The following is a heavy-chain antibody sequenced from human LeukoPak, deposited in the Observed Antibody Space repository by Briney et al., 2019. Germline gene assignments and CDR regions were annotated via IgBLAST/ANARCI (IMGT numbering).Heavy chain of an antibody. CDR3: ARRTYYDFWSGLMPGAFDI. Sequence: PSETLSLTCTVSGGSISSYYWSWIRQPAGKGLEWIGRIYTSGSTNYNPSLKSRVTMSVDTSKNQFSLKLSSVTVADTAVYYCARRTYYDFWSGLMPGAFDIWGQGTMVTVSS. CDR2: IYTSGST. J-gene: IGHJ3*02. CDR1: GGSISSYY. V-gene: IGHV4-4*07. D-gene: IGHD3-3*01.